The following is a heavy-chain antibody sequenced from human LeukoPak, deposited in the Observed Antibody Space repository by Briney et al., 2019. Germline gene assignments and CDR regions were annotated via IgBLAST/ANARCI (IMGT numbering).Heavy chain of an antibody. D-gene: IGHD6-13*01. Sequence: PSETLSLTCTVSGGSISSYYWSWIRQPAGKGLEWIGRIYTSGSTNYNPSLKSRVTMSVDTSKNQFSLQLSSVTAADTAVYYCARNPATGYSSSRGAFDIWGQGTMVTVSS. CDR1: GGSISSYY. J-gene: IGHJ3*02. CDR2: IYTSGST. V-gene: IGHV4-4*07. CDR3: ARNPATGYSSSRGAFDI.